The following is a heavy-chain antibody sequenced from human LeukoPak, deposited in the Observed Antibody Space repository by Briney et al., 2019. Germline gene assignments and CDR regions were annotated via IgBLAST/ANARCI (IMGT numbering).Heavy chain of an antibody. CDR1: GGSISSSSYY. CDR3: ARAQAPGEIISSIAAHWYFDL. V-gene: IGHV4-39*07. Sequence: PSETLSLTCTVSGGSISSSSYYWGWIRQPPGKGLEWIGSIYYSGSTYYNPSLKSRVTISVDTSKNQFSLKLSSVTAADTAVYYCARAQAPGEIISSIAAHWYFDLWGRGTLVTVSS. CDR2: IYYSGST. D-gene: IGHD6-6*01. J-gene: IGHJ2*01.